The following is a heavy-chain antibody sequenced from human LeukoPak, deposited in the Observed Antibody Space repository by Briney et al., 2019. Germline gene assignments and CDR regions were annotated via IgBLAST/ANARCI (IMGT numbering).Heavy chain of an antibody. CDR2: INPSGGST. V-gene: IGHV1-46*01. Sequence: ASVKVSCKASGYTFTSYYMHWARQAPGQGLEWMGIINPSGGSTSYAQKFQGRVTMTRDTSTSTVYMELSSLRSEDTAVYYCARVAAGTGGFDYWGQGTLVTVSS. CDR3: ARVAAGTGGFDY. CDR1: GYTFTSYY. D-gene: IGHD6-13*01. J-gene: IGHJ4*02.